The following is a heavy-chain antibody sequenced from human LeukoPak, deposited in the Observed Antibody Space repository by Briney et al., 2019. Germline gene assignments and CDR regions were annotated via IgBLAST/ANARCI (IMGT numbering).Heavy chain of an antibody. J-gene: IGHJ4*02. Sequence: SETLSLTCTVSGGSISSYSWSWIRQPPGKGLEWIGYIYHSGSTYYNPSLKSRVTISVDRSKNQFSLKLSSVTAADTAVYYCAREGCSGGSCYFDYWGQGTLVTVSS. CDR2: IYHSGST. D-gene: IGHD2-15*01. CDR1: GGSISSYS. V-gene: IGHV4-30-2*01. CDR3: AREGCSGGSCYFDY.